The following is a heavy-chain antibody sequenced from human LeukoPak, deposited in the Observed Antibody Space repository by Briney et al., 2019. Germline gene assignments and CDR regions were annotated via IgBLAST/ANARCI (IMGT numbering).Heavy chain of an antibody. V-gene: IGHV3-74*01. CDR1: GFTFSGYR. Sequence: PGGSLRLSCVASGFTFSGYRMHWVRQAPGKGLVWVSRINTDGSRTTYADSVKGRFTVSRDNAKNTLYLQMDSLTGEDTAVYYCARPTQSGSSSCYGLDYWGQGILVTVSS. CDR2: INTDGSRT. D-gene: IGHD2-2*01. J-gene: IGHJ4*02. CDR3: ARPTQSGSSSCYGLDY.